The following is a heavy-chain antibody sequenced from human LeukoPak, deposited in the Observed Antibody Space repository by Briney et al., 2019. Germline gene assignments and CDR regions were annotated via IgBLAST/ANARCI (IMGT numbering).Heavy chain of an antibody. D-gene: IGHD2-2*01. Sequence: SETLSLTCTVSGGSISSYYWSWIRHPAAKGQELIGCIYTSESTNHSPSLTSRVTISVAQSKNQSSLPLSSAPAADPAVYYCARPPVVVPAAIDYWGQGTLVTVSS. J-gene: IGHJ4*02. CDR1: GGSISSYY. CDR2: IYTSEST. CDR3: ARPPVVVPAAIDY. V-gene: IGHV4-4*07.